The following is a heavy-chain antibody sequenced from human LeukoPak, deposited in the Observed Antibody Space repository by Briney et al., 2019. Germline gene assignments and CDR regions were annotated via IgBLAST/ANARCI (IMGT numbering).Heavy chain of an antibody. D-gene: IGHD3-10*01. CDR2: ISGDGGST. Sequence: QPGGSLRLSCAASGFTFDDYAMHWVRQAPGKGLKWVSLISGDGGSTYYADSVKGRFTISRDNSKNSLYLQMNSLRTEDTALYYCAKETRLLWFGELLLGPYYYYYGMDVWGQGTTVTVSS. J-gene: IGHJ6*02. CDR3: AKETRLLWFGELLLGPYYYYYGMDV. V-gene: IGHV3-43*02. CDR1: GFTFDDYA.